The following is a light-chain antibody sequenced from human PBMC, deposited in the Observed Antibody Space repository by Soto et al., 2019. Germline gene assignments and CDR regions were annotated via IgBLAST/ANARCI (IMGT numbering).Light chain of an antibody. CDR3: GSYPGSKNWGV. CDR1: SSDIGGYSY. Sequence: QSALTLPPSASGSPGQSVTISCTGTSSDIGGYSYVAWYQQHPGKAPKLIIYEVTKRPSGVPDRFSGSKSGNSASLTVFGLQAEDEAVYYCGSYPGSKNWGVFGGGTKLTVL. V-gene: IGLV2-8*01. CDR2: EVT. J-gene: IGLJ3*02.